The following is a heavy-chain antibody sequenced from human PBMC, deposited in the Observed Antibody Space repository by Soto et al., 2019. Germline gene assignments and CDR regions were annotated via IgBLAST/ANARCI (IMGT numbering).Heavy chain of an antibody. CDR1: GYSFNTYW. V-gene: IGHV5-51*01. D-gene: IGHD2-21*02. CDR2: IYPGDSDT. J-gene: IGHJ4*02. Sequence: GESLKISCRGSGYSFNTYWIGWVRQMPGKGLEWMGIIYPGDSDTRYSPSFQGQVTISADKSISTAYLQWNSLKASDTAMYYCARHRGRGYCGVDCYSAGSSFDSWGQGTLVTVSS. CDR3: ARHRGRGYCGVDCYSAGSSFDS.